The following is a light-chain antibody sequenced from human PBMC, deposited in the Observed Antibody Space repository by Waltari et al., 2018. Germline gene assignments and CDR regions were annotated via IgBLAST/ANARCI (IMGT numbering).Light chain of an antibody. CDR3: ISYTTSDTMI. Sequence: QSALTQPASVSGSPGQSITISCTGTSSDVGAYNYVSWYQQHPGKVPKLIIYDVNHRPSGVSFRVSGSKSDNTASLTISGLQAEDEADYYCISYTTSDTMIFGGGTKLTVL. V-gene: IGLV2-14*03. J-gene: IGLJ2*01. CDR2: DVN. CDR1: SSDVGAYNY.